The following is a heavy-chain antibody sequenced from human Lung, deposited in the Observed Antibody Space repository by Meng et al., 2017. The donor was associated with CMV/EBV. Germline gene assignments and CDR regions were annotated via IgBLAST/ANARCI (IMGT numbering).Heavy chain of an antibody. V-gene: IGHV3-30*02. Sequence: GESLKISCAASGFTFSTFGIHWVRQAPGKGLEWVAFIRDTGYSKYYADSVKGRFTISRDNTKNTLYLQMNGLRAEDTAVYYCAREPGRGAFDIWGQGTLVTVSS. D-gene: IGHD3-10*01. J-gene: IGHJ3*02. CDR2: IRDTGYSK. CDR1: GFTFSTFG. CDR3: AREPGRGAFDI.